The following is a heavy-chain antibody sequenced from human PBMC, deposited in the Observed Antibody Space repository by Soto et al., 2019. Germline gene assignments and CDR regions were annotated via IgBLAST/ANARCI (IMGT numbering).Heavy chain of an antibody. J-gene: IGHJ4*02. CDR2: IYYSGST. CDR1: GGSISSSSHY. V-gene: IGHV4-39*01. CDR3: ARLPENFWSGFLSTFDY. D-gene: IGHD3-3*01. Sequence: QLQLQESGPGLVKPSETLSLTCTVSGGSISSSSHYWGWIRQPPGKGLEWIGSIYYSGSTYYNPPLKSRVTISVDTSKNQFSLRLSSVTAADTAVYYCARLPENFWSGFLSTFDYWGQGTLVTVSS.